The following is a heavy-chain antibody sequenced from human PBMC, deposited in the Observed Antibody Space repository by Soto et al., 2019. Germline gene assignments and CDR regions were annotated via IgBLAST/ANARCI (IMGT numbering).Heavy chain of an antibody. Sequence: VQLLESGGGLVQPGGSLRLSCAASGFTFSSYAMSWVRQAPGKGLEWVSAISGSGGSTYYADSVKGRFTISRDNSKNTLYLQMNSLRAEDTAVYYCAKDPPPPPGYCSSTSCLDWFDPCGQGTLVTVSS. CDR1: GFTFSSYA. CDR2: ISGSGGST. J-gene: IGHJ5*02. CDR3: AKDPPPPPGYCSSTSCLDWFDP. D-gene: IGHD2-2*01. V-gene: IGHV3-23*01.